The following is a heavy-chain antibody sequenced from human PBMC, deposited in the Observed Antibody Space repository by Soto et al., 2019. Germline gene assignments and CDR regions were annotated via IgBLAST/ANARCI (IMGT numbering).Heavy chain of an antibody. D-gene: IGHD2-2*01. V-gene: IGHV1-69*01. CDR1: GGTFSSYA. CDR3: ARSQGSSTSLEIYYYYYYGMDV. CDR2: IIPISGTA. Sequence: QVQLVQSGAEVKKPGSSVKVSCKASGGTFSSYAISWVRQAPGQGLEWMGGIIPISGTANYAQKLQGRVTITADESTSRAYMELSSLRSEDTAVYYCARSQGSSTSLEIYYYYYYGMDVGGQGTRVTVSS. J-gene: IGHJ6*02.